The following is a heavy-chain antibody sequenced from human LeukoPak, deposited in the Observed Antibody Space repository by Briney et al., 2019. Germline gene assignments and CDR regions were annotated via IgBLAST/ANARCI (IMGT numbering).Heavy chain of an antibody. CDR2: VFYSGAT. J-gene: IGHJ4*02. CDR1: GGSISRYY. Sequence: PSETLSLTCTVSGGSISRYYWTWIRQAPGKGLEWIGCVFYSGATNYNPSLKSRVTISVDTSKNQFSLKLSSVTAADTAVYYCARDQRSLFDVWGQGSLVIVSS. V-gene: IGHV4-59*12. CDR3: ARDQRSLFDV. D-gene: IGHD3-10*01.